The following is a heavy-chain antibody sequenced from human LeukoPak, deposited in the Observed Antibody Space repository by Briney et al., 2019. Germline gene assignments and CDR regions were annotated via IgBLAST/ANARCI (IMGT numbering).Heavy chain of an antibody. D-gene: IGHD3-10*01. CDR3: AKRNTMVRGGPCFDY. Sequence: GGSLRLSCAASGFTFSSYAMNWVRQAPGKGLEWVSAINSNGGSTYYADSVKGRFTVSRDNSKDTLYLQMNDLRPDDTAIYYCAKRNTMVRGGPCFDYWGQGLLVTVSS. CDR2: INSNGGST. CDR1: GFTFSSYA. J-gene: IGHJ4*02. V-gene: IGHV3-23*01.